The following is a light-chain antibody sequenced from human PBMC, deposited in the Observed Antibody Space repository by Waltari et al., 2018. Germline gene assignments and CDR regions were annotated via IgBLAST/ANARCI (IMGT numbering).Light chain of an antibody. CDR1: QSISSY. V-gene: IGKV1-39*01. CDR3: QQSYITPRWT. Sequence: DIKMNHSPHSLSASVGDRVTITCRASQSISSYLNWYQQKPGKAPKLLIYAASSLQSGVPSRFSGSGSGTDFTLTNSSLQPEDFATYYCQQSYITPRWTFGQGTKVEIK. J-gene: IGKJ1*01. CDR2: AAS.